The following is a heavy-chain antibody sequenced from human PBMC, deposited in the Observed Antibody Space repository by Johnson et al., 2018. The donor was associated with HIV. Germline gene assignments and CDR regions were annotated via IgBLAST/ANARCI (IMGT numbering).Heavy chain of an antibody. J-gene: IGHJ3*02. CDR2: ISWNSGSI. CDR1: GFTFDDYA. V-gene: IGHV3-9*01. CDR3: AKDMVVRENGAFDI. D-gene: IGHD3-10*01. Sequence: VQLVESGGGLVQPGMSLRLSCAASGFTFDDYAMHWVRQAPGKGLEWVSGISWNSGSIGYADSVKGRFTISRDNAKNSLYLQMNSLRAEDTALYYCAKDMVVRENGAFDIWGQGTMVTVSS.